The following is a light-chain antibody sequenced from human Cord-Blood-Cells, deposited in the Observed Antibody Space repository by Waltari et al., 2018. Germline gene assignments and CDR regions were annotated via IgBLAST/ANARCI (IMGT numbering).Light chain of an antibody. V-gene: IGLV1-47*01. Sequence: QSVLTQPPSASGTTGQRVTISCSGSSSNIGSNYVYWYQQLPGTAPKLLIYRNKQRPSGVPDRFSGSKSGTSASLAISGLRSEDEADYYCAAWDDSLSGYVFGTGTKVTVL. CDR1: SSNIGSNY. CDR3: AAWDDSLSGYV. J-gene: IGLJ1*01. CDR2: RNK.